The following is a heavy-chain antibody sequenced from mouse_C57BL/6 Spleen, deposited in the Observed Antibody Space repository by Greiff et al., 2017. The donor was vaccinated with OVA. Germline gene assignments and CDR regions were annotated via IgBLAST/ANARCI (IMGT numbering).Heavy chain of an antibody. D-gene: IGHD4-1*01. J-gene: IGHJ2*01. Sequence: QVQLQQSGAELVRPGTSVKVSCKASGYAFTNYLIEWVKQRPGQGLEWIGVINPGSGGTNYNEKFKGKATLTADKSSSTAYMQLSSLTSEDAAVYCCARGGKTGSVWYLDYWGQGTTLTVSS. CDR1: GYAFTNYL. CDR3: ARGGKTGSVWYLDY. V-gene: IGHV1-54*01. CDR2: INPGSGGT.